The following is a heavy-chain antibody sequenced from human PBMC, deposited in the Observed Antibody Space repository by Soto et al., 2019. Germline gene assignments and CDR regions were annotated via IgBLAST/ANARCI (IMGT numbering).Heavy chain of an antibody. CDR2: MFHSGST. J-gene: IGHJ2*01. V-gene: IGHV4-59*01. CDR1: GDSITSYH. D-gene: IGHD3-22*01. CDR3: ARGPPKDYYDSTGYGPLWWYFDL. Sequence: QVQLQESGPGLPKPSETLSLTCTVSGDSITSYHWSWIRQPPGKGLEWIGYMFHSGSTNYNPSLKSRVTISLGTSRNEFSLNLNSVTAADTAVYYCARGPPKDYYDSTGYGPLWWYFDLWGRGTLVTVSS.